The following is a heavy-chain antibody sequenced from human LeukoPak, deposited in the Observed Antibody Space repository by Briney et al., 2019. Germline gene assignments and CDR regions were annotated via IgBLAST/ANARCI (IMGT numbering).Heavy chain of an antibody. CDR1: GGSISSYY. CDR3: ARGRSTGYYGSYNWFDP. CDR2: IYYSGST. Sequence: PSETLSLTCTVSGGSISSYYWSWIRQPPGKGLEWIGCIYYSGSTNYNPSLKSRVTISVDTSKNQFSLKLSSVTAADTAVYYCARGRSTGYYGSYNWFDPWGQGTLVTVSS. J-gene: IGHJ5*02. V-gene: IGHV4-59*01. D-gene: IGHD3-22*01.